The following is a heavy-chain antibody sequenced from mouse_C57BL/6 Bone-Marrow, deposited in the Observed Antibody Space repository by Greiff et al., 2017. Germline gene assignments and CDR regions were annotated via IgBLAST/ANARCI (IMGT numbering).Heavy chain of an antibody. CDR3: TEGYYPDY. V-gene: IGHV14-4*01. CDR1: GFNIKDDY. Sequence: EVQLQQSGAELVRPGASVKLSCTASGFNIKDDYMHWVKQRPEQGLEWIGWIDPENGDTEYASKFQGKATITADTSSNTAYLQLSSLTSEDTAVYYCTEGYYPDYWGQGTTLTVSS. J-gene: IGHJ2*01. CDR2: IDPENGDT.